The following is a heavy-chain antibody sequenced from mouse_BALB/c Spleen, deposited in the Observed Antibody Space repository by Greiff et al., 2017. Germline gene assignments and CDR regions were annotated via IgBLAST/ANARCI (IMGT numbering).Heavy chain of an antibody. D-gene: IGHD1-1*01. Sequence: EVKVVESGGGLVKPGGSLKLSCAASGFTFSSYAMSWVRQSPEKRLEWVAEISSGGSYTYYPDTVTGRFTISRDNAKNTLYLEMSSLRSEDTAMYYCARDRDYYGSSYAMDYWGQGTSVTVSS. CDR3: ARDRDYYGSSYAMDY. CDR2: ISSGGSYT. CDR1: GFTFSSYA. J-gene: IGHJ4*01. V-gene: IGHV5-9-4*01.